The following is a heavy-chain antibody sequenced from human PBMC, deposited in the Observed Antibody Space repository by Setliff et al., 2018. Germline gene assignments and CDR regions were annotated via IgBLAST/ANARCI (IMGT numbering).Heavy chain of an antibody. CDR1: GYSISSSNW. CDR3: ARLGGVGATILNYFDY. Sequence: LSLTCAVSGYSISSSNWWGWIRQPPGKGLEWIGYIYYSGSTNYNPSLKSRVTISVDTSKNQFSLKLSSVTAADTAVYYCARLGGVGATILNYFDYWGQGTLVTV. D-gene: IGHD1-26*01. J-gene: IGHJ4*02. CDR2: IYYSGST. V-gene: IGHV4-28*01.